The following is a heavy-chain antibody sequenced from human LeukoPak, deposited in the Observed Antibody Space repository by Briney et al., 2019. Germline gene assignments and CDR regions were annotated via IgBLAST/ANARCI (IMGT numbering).Heavy chain of an antibody. CDR1: GFTFSDYA. Sequence: GGPLRLSCAASGFTFSDYAMTWVRQAPGKGLEWISYISTSSTTIKYADSVKGRFTISRDNAKNSLYLQMNSLKAEDTAIYYCAKLGANGYYSWLDPWGQGTLVTVSS. J-gene: IGHJ5*02. D-gene: IGHD5-24*01. V-gene: IGHV3-48*01. CDR3: AKLGANGYYSWLDP. CDR2: ISTSSTTI.